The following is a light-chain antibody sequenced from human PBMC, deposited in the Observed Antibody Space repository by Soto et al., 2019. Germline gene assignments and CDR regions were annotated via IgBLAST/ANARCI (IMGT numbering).Light chain of an antibody. CDR2: KAS. J-gene: IGKJ2*01. Sequence: DIQMTQSPSTLSASVGARVTITCRAIQSISTWLAWYQQKPGKAPKLLIYKASSLESGVPSRFSGSGSGTEFVLSIGSVQPDDFGSYYCQLHRTFGQGTKLEIK. V-gene: IGKV1-5*03. CDR3: QLHRT. CDR1: QSISTW.